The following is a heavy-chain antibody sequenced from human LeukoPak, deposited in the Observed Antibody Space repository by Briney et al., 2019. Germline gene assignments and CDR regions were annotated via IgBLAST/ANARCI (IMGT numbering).Heavy chain of an antibody. CDR1: GGSISSGNHY. V-gene: IGHV4-61*02. CDR3: ASGSRSGWFGP. D-gene: IGHD5-12*01. CDR2: INTTGNT. J-gene: IGHJ5*02. Sequence: SQTLSLTCTVSGGSISSGNHYFSWIRQPAGKGLEWIGRINTTGNTNDNPSLKSRVTMSVGTSKNQFSLKLSSVTAADTAVYYCASGSRSGWFGPWGQGTLVTVSS.